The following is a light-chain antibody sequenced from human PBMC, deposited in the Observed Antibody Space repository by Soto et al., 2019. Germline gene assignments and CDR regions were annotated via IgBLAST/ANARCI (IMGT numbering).Light chain of an antibody. CDR1: SSDVGGYNY. CDR3: SSYTTSSPHVL. Sequence: QSALTQPASVSGSPGQSITISCTGTSSDVGGYNYVSWYQQHPGKGPKLMIYDVSDRPSRVSNRFSGSKSGNTASLTISGLRAEDEADYYCSSYTTSSPHVLFGGGTKVTVL. J-gene: IGLJ2*01. CDR2: DVS. V-gene: IGLV2-14*03.